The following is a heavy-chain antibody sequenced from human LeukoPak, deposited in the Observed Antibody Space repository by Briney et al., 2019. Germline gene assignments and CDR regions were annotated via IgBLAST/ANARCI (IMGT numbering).Heavy chain of an antibody. J-gene: IGHJ5*02. V-gene: IGHV4-39*07. CDR3: ARRGPYYYGSGSYIVKDNWFDP. CDR2: IYYIGST. CDR1: GGSISSSSYY. D-gene: IGHD3-10*01. Sequence: SETLSLTCTVSGGSISSSSYYWGWIRQPPGKGLEGIRSIYYIGSTYYNPSLKSRVTISVDTSKNQFSLRLSSVTAADTAVYYCARRGPYYYGSGSYIVKDNWFDPWGQGTLVTVSS.